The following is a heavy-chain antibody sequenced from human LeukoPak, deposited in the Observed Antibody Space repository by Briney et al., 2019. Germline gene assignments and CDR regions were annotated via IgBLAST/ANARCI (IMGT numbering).Heavy chain of an antibody. Sequence: KTSETLSLTCTVSGGSISSYYWSWIRQPPGKGLEWIGYIYYSGSTKYNPSLKSRVTISVDTSKNQFSLKLRFVTAADTAVYYCARPTSPRDDLWFDPWGQGTLVTVSS. V-gene: IGHV4-59*08. J-gene: IGHJ5*02. CDR2: IYYSGST. CDR1: GGSISSYY. D-gene: IGHD5-24*01. CDR3: ARPTSPRDDLWFDP.